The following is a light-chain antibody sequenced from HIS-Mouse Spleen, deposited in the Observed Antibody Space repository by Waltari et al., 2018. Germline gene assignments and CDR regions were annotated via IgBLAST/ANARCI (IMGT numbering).Light chain of an antibody. CDR3: CSYAGSYTL. CDR1: SSDVGGYHS. V-gene: IGLV2-11*01. J-gene: IGLJ3*02. CDR2: AVS. Sequence: QSALTQPRSVSGSPGQSVTISCTGTSSDVGGYHSVSWYQQHPGKAPKLMIYAVSKRPSGVPDRFSGSKSGNTASLTISGLQAEDEADYYCCSYAGSYTLFGGGTKLTVL.